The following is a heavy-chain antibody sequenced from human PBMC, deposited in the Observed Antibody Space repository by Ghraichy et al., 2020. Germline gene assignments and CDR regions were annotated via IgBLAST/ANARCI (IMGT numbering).Heavy chain of an antibody. CDR2: IGSSGGST. CDR1: GFTFSSYA. CDR3: AKSWGYCSGGACPPYNWFDP. J-gene: IGHJ5*02. Sequence: GGSLRLSCAASGFTFSSYAMSWVRQAPGKGLEWVSTIGSSGGSTYHADSVKGRFTVSRDNSKNPLFMQMSSLRAEDTAVYYSAKSWGYCSGGACPPYNWFDPWGQGNLCTVSS. D-gene: IGHD2-15*01. V-gene: IGHV3-23*01.